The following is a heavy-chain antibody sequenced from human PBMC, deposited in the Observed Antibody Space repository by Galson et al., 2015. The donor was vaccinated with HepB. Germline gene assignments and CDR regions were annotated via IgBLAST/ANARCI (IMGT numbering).Heavy chain of an antibody. V-gene: IGHV4-39*01. CDR3: ARYHYDFWNGYYSPKGPRDER. CDR2: IYYSGST. CDR1: GGSISSSSYY. J-gene: IGHJ4*02. Sequence: SETLSLTCTVSGGSISSSSYYWGWIRQPPGKGLERIGSIYYSGSTYYNPSLKSRVTISVDTSKNQLSLKLSSVTAADTAVYYCARYHYDFWNGYYSPKGPRDERWGQGTLVTVSS. D-gene: IGHD3-3*01.